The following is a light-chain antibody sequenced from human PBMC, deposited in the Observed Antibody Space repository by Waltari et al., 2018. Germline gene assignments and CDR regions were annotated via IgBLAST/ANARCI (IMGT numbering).Light chain of an antibody. V-gene: IGKV3-11*01. Sequence: EIVLTQSPATLSLSPGERVTLSCRASQSVSSSLAWYQQKPGQAPRLLFHDVSNRATGNPARFSVSGSGTEFTLTVSKLEAEDFAVYYCQRRSKWPPTFGQGTKVEIK. CDR3: QRRSKWPPT. CDR1: QSVSSS. J-gene: IGKJ1*01. CDR2: DVS.